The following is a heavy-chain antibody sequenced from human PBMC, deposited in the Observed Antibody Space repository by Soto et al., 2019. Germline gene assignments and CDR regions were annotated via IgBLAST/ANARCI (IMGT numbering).Heavy chain of an antibody. V-gene: IGHV1-18*01. J-gene: IGHJ4*02. D-gene: IGHD3-22*01. Sequence: QVQLVQSGGEVKQPGASVKVSCKATGYTFINSAIAWVRQAPGQGLEWMGWISPYNGNTNYAQSVQGRVTITTDTSTSTAYMEIRSLRFDDPAVYYCARDQSSGVFDYWGQVTLVSV. CDR1: GYTFINSA. CDR2: ISPYNGNT. CDR3: ARDQSSGVFDY.